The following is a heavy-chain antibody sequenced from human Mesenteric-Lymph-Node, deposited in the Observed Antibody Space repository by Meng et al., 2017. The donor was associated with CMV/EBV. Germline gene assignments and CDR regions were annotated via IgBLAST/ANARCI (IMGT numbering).Heavy chain of an antibody. CDR2: VTSYSHNT. CDR1: GYTFSSYG. Sequence: ASVKVSCKASGYTFSSYGISWVRQAPGQGLAWIGWVTSYSHNTGYTESLQGRITMTTDPATSTAYMELRSLRSDDTAVYYCARYSYGSAHGRDYFDYWGQGTLVTVSS. D-gene: IGHD3-10*01. CDR3: ARYSYGSAHGRDYFDY. V-gene: IGHV1-18*01. J-gene: IGHJ4*02.